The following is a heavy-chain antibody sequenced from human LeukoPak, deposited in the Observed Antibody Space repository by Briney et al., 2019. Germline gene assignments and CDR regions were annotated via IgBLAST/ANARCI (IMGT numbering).Heavy chain of an antibody. CDR1: GGSISNYY. Sequence: PSETLSLTCTVSGGSISNYYWSWIRQPAGKGLEWIGRIYTSGGTNCNPSLKSRVTMSVDTSKNQFSLNLRSVAAADTAVYYCARDNSPGGFDYWGQGTLVTVSS. J-gene: IGHJ4*02. CDR3: ARDNSPGGFDY. V-gene: IGHV4-4*07. CDR2: IYTSGGT. D-gene: IGHD4-23*01.